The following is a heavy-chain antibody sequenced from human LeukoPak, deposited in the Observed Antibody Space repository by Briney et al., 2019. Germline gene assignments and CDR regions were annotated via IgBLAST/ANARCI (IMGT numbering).Heavy chain of an antibody. J-gene: IGHJ4*02. CDR2: INSDGSST. Sequence: GGSLRLSCAASGFTFSSYWMHRVRQAPGKGLVWVSRINSDGSSTSYADSVKGRFTISRDNAKNTLYLQMNSLRAEDTAVYYCARGASFGVLDYWGQGTLVTVSS. CDR1: GFTFSSYW. V-gene: IGHV3-74*01. D-gene: IGHD3-10*01. CDR3: ARGASFGVLDY.